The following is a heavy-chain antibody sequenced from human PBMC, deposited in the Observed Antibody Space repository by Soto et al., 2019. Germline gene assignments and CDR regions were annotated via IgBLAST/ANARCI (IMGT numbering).Heavy chain of an antibody. Sequence: ASVKVSCKDSGGTFTTYSMFWVRQAPGQRLEWMGWINASNGNTKYSQKFQGRVTITRDTSASTAYMELSSLRSEDTAVYYCARYVDIVAEFDYWGQGTLVTVSS. D-gene: IGHD5-12*01. V-gene: IGHV1-3*01. CDR3: ARYVDIVAEFDY. CDR2: INASNGNT. J-gene: IGHJ4*02. CDR1: GGTFTTYS.